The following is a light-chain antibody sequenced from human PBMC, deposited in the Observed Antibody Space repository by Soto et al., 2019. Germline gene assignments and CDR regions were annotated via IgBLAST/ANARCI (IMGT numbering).Light chain of an antibody. Sequence: EIGFTQFPVTLTQYPAEGATLSCRASPNVDTKYFAWYQFKHGQAPRIIIFGASGRVNGIPDRISGSGSGTDFTITISRREHPDFAAYYYQQYGSTPPWTFGQGTKVDIK. CDR2: GAS. V-gene: IGKV3-20*01. J-gene: IGKJ1*01. CDR3: QQYGSTPPWT. CDR1: PNVDTKY.